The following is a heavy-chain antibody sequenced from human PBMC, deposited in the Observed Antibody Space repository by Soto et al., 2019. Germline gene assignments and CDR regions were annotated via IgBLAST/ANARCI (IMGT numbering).Heavy chain of an antibody. Sequence: EVQLVESGGGLVQPGGSLRLSCAASAYMTFTFSQHWTTWVRQAPGKGLEWVAHISPEGSETGYVDSVKGRFTISRDNAQRSVYLQMSSLRAEDTAVYYCARGHYGLDVLGQGATITVSS. CDR1: AYMTFTFSQHW. CDR2: ISPEGSET. V-gene: IGHV3-7*05. CDR3: ARGHYGLDV. J-gene: IGHJ6*02.